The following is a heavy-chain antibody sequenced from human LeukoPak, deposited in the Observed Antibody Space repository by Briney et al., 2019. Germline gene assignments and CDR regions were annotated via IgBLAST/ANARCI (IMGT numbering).Heavy chain of an antibody. V-gene: IGHV3-7*01. J-gene: IGHJ4*02. Sequence: GGSLRLSCAASGFTFSSYGMSWARQAPGKGLEWVANIKPDGSQIYYVDSVKGRFTISRDNAKNSLYLQMNSLRAEDTAVYYCARDLNWETYWGQGTLVTVSS. CDR2: IKPDGSQI. CDR3: ARDLNWETY. CDR1: GFTFSSYG. D-gene: IGHD1-1*01.